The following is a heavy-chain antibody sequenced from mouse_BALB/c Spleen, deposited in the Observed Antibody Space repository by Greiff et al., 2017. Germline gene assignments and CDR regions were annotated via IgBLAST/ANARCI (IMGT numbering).Heavy chain of an antibody. V-gene: IGHV5-6-5*01. CDR2: ISSGGST. J-gene: IGHJ3*01. D-gene: IGHD1-2*01. CDR3: ANYYGYRFAY. CDR1: GFTFSSYA. Sequence: EVHLVESGGGLVKPGGSLKLSCAASGFTFSSYAMSWVRQTPEKRLEWVASISSGGSTYYPDSVKGRFTISRDNARNILYLQMSSLRSEDTAMYYCANYYGYRFAYWGQGTLVTVSA.